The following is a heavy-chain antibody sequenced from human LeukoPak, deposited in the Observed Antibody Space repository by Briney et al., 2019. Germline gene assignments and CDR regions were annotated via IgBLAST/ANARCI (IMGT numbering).Heavy chain of an antibody. Sequence: ASVKVSCKASGYTFTSYGISWVRQAPGQGLEWMGWISAYNGNTNYAQKLQGRVTMTTDTSTSTAYMELRSLRSDDTAVYYCARDSVAATPVYYYYYMDVWGKGTTVTVSS. J-gene: IGHJ6*03. D-gene: IGHD2-15*01. CDR1: GYTFTSYG. V-gene: IGHV1-18*01. CDR2: ISAYNGNT. CDR3: ARDSVAATPVYYYYYMDV.